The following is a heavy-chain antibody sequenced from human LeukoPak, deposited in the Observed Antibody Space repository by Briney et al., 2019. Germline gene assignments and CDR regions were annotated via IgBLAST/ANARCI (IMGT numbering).Heavy chain of an antibody. CDR1: GGSISSSSYY. Sequence: KASETLSLTCTVSGGSISSSSYYWGWIRQPPGKGLEWIGSIYDSGSTYYNPSLKSRVTISVDTSKNQFSLKLSSVTAADTAVYYCARESPPDIVVVPAAMATDYWGQGTLVTVSS. CDR3: ARESPPDIVVVPAAMATDY. D-gene: IGHD2-2*01. CDR2: IYDSGST. V-gene: IGHV4-39*02. J-gene: IGHJ4*02.